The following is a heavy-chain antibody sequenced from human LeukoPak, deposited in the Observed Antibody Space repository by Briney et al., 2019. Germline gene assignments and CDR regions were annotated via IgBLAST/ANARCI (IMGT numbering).Heavy chain of an antibody. CDR2: ITGSGDHT. CDR3: AKDQGYYGSGSYKEYFQH. Sequence: GGSLRLSCAASGLIFSTNAMAWVRQAPGKGLDWVSSITGSGDHTYYADSVKGRFTISRDNSKNTLYLQMNSLRAEDTAVYYCAKDQGYYGSGSYKEYFQHWGQGTLVTVSS. V-gene: IGHV3-23*01. D-gene: IGHD3-10*01. CDR1: GLIFSTNA. J-gene: IGHJ1*01.